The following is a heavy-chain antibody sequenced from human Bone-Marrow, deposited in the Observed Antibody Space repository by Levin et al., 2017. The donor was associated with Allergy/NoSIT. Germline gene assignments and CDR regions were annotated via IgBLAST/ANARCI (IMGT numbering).Heavy chain of an antibody. D-gene: IGHD1-14*01. V-gene: IGHV3-9*01. Sequence: GGSLRLSCAASGFTFDDYVIHWVRQAPGEGLEWVAGISWNTNNLDYADSVKGRFTISRDNAKNALFLHMSSLRPEDTASYYCTKEADFYTRTVDGFSLWGQGTMVTVSS. CDR2: ISWNTNNL. CDR3: TKEADFYTRTVDGFSL. CDR1: GFTFDDYV. J-gene: IGHJ3*01.